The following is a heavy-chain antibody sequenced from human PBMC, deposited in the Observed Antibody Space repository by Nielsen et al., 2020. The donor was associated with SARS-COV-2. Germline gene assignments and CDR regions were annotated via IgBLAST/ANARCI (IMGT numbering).Heavy chain of an antibody. CDR1: GFTFSSYG. Sequence: GSLKISCAASGFTFSSYGMHWVRQAPGKGLEWVAVIWYDGSNKYYADSVKGRFTISRDNSKNTLYLQMNSLRAEDTAVYYCARPYSSGWTSFRYWGQGTLVTVSS. D-gene: IGHD6-19*01. J-gene: IGHJ4*02. CDR2: IWYDGSNK. CDR3: ARPYSSGWTSFRY. V-gene: IGHV3-33*01.